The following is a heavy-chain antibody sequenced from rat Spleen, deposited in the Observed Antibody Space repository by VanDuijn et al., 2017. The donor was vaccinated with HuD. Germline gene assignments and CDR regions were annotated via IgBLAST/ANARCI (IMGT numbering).Heavy chain of an antibody. CDR2: IWTGGST. Sequence: QVQLKESGPGLVQPSQTLSLTCTVSGFSLTSYNVHWVRQPTGKGLEWMGVIWTGGSTDYNSALKSRLSISRDTSKSQVFLKMNSLQTEDIATYYCAREGYPGPRGAFAYWGQGTLVTVSS. D-gene: IGHD1-4*01. CDR3: AREGYPGPRGAFAY. CDR1: GFSLTSYN. J-gene: IGHJ3*01. V-gene: IGHV2-30*01.